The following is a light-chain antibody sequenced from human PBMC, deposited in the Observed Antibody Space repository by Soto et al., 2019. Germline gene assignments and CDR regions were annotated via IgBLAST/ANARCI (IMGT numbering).Light chain of an antibody. J-gene: IGKJ1*01. V-gene: IGKV3-20*01. CDR1: QSVSSY. CDR2: GAS. Sequence: EIVLTQSPATLSLSPGERATLSCRASQSVSSYLAWYQQKPGQAPRLLIYGASIRATGLPDRFSGGGSGTEFTLTISRLEPEDFAVYYCQQYGSSPGTFGQGTKVDIK. CDR3: QQYGSSPGT.